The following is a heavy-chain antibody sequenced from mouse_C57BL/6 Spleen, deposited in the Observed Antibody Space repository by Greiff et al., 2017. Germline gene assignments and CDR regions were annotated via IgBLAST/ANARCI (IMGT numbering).Heavy chain of an antibody. CDR2: IDPSDSYT. Sequence: QVQLKQPGAELVKPGASVKLSCKASGYTFTSYWMQWVKQRPGQGLEWIGEIDPSDSYTNYNQKFKGKATLTVDTSSSTAYMQLSSLTSEDSAVYYCARVKIYYDYDGYAMDYWGQGTSVTVSS. D-gene: IGHD2-4*01. J-gene: IGHJ4*01. V-gene: IGHV1-50*01. CDR3: ARVKIYYDYDGYAMDY. CDR1: GYTFTSYW.